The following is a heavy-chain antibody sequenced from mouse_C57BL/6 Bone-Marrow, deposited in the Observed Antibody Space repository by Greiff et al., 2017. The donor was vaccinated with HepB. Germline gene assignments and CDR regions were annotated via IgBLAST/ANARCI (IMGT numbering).Heavy chain of an antibody. Sequence: VQLKQSGTVLARPGASVKMSCKTSGYTFTSYWMHWVKQRPGQGLEWIGAIYPGNSDTSYNQKFKGKAKLTAVTSSSTAYMELSSLTNEDSAVYYGTQHYGSSWFAYWGQGTLVTVSA. CDR2: IYPGNSDT. CDR3: TQHYGSSWFAY. J-gene: IGHJ3*01. V-gene: IGHV1-5*01. CDR1: GYTFTSYW. D-gene: IGHD1-1*01.